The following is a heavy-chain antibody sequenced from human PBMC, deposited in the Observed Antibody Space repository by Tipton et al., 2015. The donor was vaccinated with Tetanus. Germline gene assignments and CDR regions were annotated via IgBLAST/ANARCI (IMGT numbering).Heavy chain of an antibody. V-gene: IGHV3-21*01. CDR2: IDMSGTYI. Sequence: SLRLSCLTSGFRFADYNMDWVRQAPGKGLEWVSSIDMSGTYIYYADSMEGRFTISRDNAKNSLLLQLNSLRVEDTALYYCARGQTGQQRQDRFHLWGRGTLVTVSA. CDR3: ARGQTGQQRQDRFHL. J-gene: IGHJ2*01. CDR1: GFRFADYN. D-gene: IGHD1-1*01.